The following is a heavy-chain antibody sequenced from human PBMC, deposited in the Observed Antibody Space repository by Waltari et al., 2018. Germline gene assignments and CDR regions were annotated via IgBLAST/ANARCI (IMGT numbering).Heavy chain of an antibody. V-gene: IGHV4-4*02. CDR2: IFHNGNI. J-gene: IGHJ2*01. CDR3: ARRGTAGSWFCDF. Sequence: QVVLEESGPVLVKPSGTLSLTFAFSVGSFGSYTWWSWIRQTPGKGLEWIGEIFHNGNINYHPSLKSRLTISVDTSRRLFSLRLASVTVADTAVYYCARRGTAGSWFCDFWGRGTLVAVSS. D-gene: IGHD6-13*01. CDR1: VGSFGSYTW.